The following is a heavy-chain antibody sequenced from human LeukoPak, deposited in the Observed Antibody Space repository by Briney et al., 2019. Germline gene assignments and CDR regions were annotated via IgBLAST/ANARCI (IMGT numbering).Heavy chain of an antibody. V-gene: IGHV4-34*01. D-gene: IGHD3-22*01. CDR3: AGYDSSGYYYAFDY. CDR1: GGSFSGYY. Sequence: SETLSLTCAVYGGSFSGYYWSWIRQPPGKGLEWIGEINHSGSTNYNPSLKSRVTISIDTSKKQFSLKVNSVTAADTAVYYCAGYDSSGYYYAFDYWGQGTLVTVSS. J-gene: IGHJ4*02. CDR2: INHSGST.